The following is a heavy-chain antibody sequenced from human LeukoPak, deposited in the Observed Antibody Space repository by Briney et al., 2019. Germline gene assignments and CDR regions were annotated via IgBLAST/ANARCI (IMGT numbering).Heavy chain of an antibody. J-gene: IGHJ6*02. CDR2: IYTSGST. CDR1: GGSISSGCYY. CDR3: ARSDYGMDV. V-gene: IGHV4-61*02. Sequence: SQTLSLTCTVSGGSISSGCYYWSWIRQPAGKGLEWIGRIYTSGSTNYNPSLKSRVTISVDTSKNHFSLKLSSVTAADTAVYYCARSDYGMDVWGQGTTVTVSS.